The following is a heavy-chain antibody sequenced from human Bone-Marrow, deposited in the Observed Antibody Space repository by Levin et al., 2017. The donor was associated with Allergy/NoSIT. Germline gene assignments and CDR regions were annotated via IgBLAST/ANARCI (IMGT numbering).Heavy chain of an antibody. CDR2: ISAYNGNT. CDR3: AREGYCSSTSCYTHLNRTGDPLDVHYYYDGMDV. Sequence: ASVKVSCKASGYTFTSYGISWVRQAPGQGLEWMGWISAYNGNTNYAQKLQGRVTMTTDTSTSTAYMELRSLRSDDTAVYYCAREGYCSSTSCYTHLNRTGDPLDVHYYYDGMDVWGQGTTVTVSS. J-gene: IGHJ6*02. D-gene: IGHD2-2*02. CDR1: GYTFTSYG. V-gene: IGHV1-18*01.